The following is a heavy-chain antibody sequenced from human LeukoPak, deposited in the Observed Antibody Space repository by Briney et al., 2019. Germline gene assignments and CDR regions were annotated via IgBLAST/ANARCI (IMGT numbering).Heavy chain of an antibody. J-gene: IGHJ4*02. D-gene: IGHD3-22*01. Sequence: GGSLRLSCAASGFTFSSYSMNWVRQAPGKGLEWVSATSGSGGSTYYSDSVKGWFTISRDNSKNTLYLQMNSLRAEDTDVYYFAKEGDGESDSSGYYPGGWGQGTLVTVSS. CDR1: GFTFSSYS. CDR2: TSGSGGST. CDR3: AKEGDGESDSSGYYPGG. V-gene: IGHV3-23*01.